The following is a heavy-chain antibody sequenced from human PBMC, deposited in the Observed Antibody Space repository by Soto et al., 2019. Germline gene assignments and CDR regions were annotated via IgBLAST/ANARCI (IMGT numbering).Heavy chain of an antibody. CDR1: GDSVSRYNYY. J-gene: IGHJ4*02. CDR2: IYSSGST. Sequence: SETLSLTCSVSGDSVSRYNYYWSWIRQSPGKGLEWIGYIYSSGSTNYNPSLKSRVTISVDTSKNQFSLKLSSVTAADTAVYYCARDKITGLFDYWGQGTLVTVSS. D-gene: IGHD2-8*02. CDR3: ARDKITGLFDY. V-gene: IGHV4-61*01.